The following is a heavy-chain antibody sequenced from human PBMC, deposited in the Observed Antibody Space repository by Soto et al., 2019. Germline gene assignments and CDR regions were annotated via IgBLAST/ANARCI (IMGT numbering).Heavy chain of an antibody. V-gene: IGHV3-33*01. D-gene: IGHD2-2*01. CDR2: IWYDGSNK. CDR3: ARGGDIVVVPAAISPDY. Sequence: QVQLVESGGGVVQPGRSLRLSCAAYGFTFSSYGMHWVRQAPGKGLEWVAVIWYDGSNKYYADSVKGRFTISRDNSKNTLYLQMNSLRAEDTAVYYCARGGDIVVVPAAISPDYWGQGTLVTVSS. CDR1: GFTFSSYG. J-gene: IGHJ4*02.